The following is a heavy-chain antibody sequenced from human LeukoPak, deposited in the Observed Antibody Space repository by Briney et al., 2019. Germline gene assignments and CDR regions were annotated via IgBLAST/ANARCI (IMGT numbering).Heavy chain of an antibody. CDR1: GGSISSYY. J-gene: IGHJ4*02. V-gene: IGHV4-59*01. CDR2: IYYSGST. CDR3: ARGDDSGYYDYFDY. D-gene: IGHD3-22*01. Sequence: SETLSLTCTVSGGSISSYYWSWIRQPPGKGLEWIGYIYYSGSTNYNPSLKSRVTISVDTSKNQFSLKLSSATAADTAVYYCARGDDSGYYDYFDYWGQGALVTVSS.